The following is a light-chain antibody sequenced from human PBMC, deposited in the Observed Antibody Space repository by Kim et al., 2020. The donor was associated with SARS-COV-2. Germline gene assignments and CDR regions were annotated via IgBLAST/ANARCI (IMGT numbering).Light chain of an antibody. CDR1: SRHSTYV. Sequence: SAQHTSTLSSRHSTYVIVWHRQRPGKGPRFLMRVTSGGSHIKGDGIPDRFSGSSSGAERYLTISSLQSEDEADYYCQTWGTGYAVFGGGTQLTVL. V-gene: IGLV4-69*01. J-gene: IGLJ2*01. CDR2: VTSGGSH. CDR3: QTWGTGYAV.